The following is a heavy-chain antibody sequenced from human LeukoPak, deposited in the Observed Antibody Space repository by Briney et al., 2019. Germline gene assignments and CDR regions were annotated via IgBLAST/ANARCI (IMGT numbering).Heavy chain of an antibody. D-gene: IGHD5-18*01. CDR3: ARVPTNSYSFGQ. J-gene: IGHJ4*02. CDR2: INEDGTSA. Sequence: PGGSLRLSCAASGFGFSVYWMHWVRQAPGKGLVWVAHINEDGTSASHADSVKGRLTISRDNAKNTLYLQMNSLTVNGAAVYYCARVPTNSYSFGQWGQGSLVTVSS. V-gene: IGHV3-74*01. CDR1: GFGFSVYW.